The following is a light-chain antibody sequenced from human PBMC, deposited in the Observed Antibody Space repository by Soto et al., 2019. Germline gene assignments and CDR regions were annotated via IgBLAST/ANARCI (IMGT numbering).Light chain of an antibody. V-gene: IGKV3-11*01. J-gene: IGKJ4*01. Sequence: EIVLTQSPATLSLSPGERATLSCRASQSVSSYLAWYQQKPGQAPRLLIYDASNRAIGIPARFSGSGSGTDFTLTISSLGPDDFAVYYCQQRSNPLTFGGGTKVEIK. CDR2: DAS. CDR3: QQRSNPLT. CDR1: QSVSSY.